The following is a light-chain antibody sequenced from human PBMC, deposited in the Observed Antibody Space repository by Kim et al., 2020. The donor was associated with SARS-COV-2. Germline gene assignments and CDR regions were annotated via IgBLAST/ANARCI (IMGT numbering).Light chain of an antibody. V-gene: IGLV2-23*02. CDR1: SSDVGSYNL. CDR2: EVS. CDR3: CSYTGSSTSHWV. J-gene: IGLJ3*02. Sequence: QSALTQPASVSGSPGQSITISCTGTSSDVGSYNLVSWYQQHPGEAPQVMIYEVSQRPSGVSNRFSGSKSGNTASLTISGLQAEDEAHYYCCSYTGSSTSHWVFGGGTKLTVL.